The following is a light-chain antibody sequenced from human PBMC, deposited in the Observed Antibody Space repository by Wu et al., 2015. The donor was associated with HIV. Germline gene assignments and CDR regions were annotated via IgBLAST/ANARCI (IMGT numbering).Light chain of an antibody. V-gene: IGKV3-15*01. CDR3: QQYNNWPRT. CDR1: QSVSSY. CDR2: DAS. Sequence: EIVMTQSPATLSVSPGERATLSCRASQSVSSYLAWYQQKPGQVPRLLIFDASTRATGIPARFSGSGSGTEFTLTISSLQSEDFAVYYCQQYNNWPRTFGQGTKVEIK. J-gene: IGKJ1*01.